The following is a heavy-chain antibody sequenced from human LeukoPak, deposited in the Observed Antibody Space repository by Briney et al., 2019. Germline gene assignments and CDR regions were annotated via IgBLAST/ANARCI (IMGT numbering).Heavy chain of an antibody. J-gene: IGHJ5*02. D-gene: IGHD4-17*01. CDR2: IHYSGTT. Sequence: SSETLSLTSTVSGGSLSSSLVNWGWIRQPPGKGLEYIGSIHYSGTTYYNPSLQSRVTISIDTSKHQFSLKLSSVTAADTAVYYCARLPTGFPNWLDPWGQGTLVTVSS. CDR3: ARLPTGFPNWLDP. CDR1: GGSLSSSLVN. V-gene: IGHV4-39*01.